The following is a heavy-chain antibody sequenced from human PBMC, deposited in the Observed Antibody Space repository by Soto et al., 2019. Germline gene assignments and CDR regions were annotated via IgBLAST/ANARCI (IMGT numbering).Heavy chain of an antibody. CDR1: GGTFSSYA. CDR2: IIPIFGTA. Sequence: SVKVSCKASGGTFSSYAISWVRQAPGQGLEWMGGIIPIFGTANYAQKFQGRVTITADESTSTAYMELSSLRSEDTAVYYCARSRDYDFGRGSAAAHYGMDVGGQGATVTVSS. CDR3: ARSRDYDFGRGSAAAHYGMDV. V-gene: IGHV1-69*13. D-gene: IGHD3-3*01. J-gene: IGHJ6*02.